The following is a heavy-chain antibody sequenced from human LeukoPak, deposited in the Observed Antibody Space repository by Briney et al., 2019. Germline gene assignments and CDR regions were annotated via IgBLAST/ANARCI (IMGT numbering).Heavy chain of an antibody. D-gene: IGHD3-10*01. CDR3: ARSGIGRAFDI. V-gene: IGHV3-74*03. CDR2: INKDATIT. J-gene: IGHJ3*02. Sequence: GGTLRLSCAASAFSINNFWMHWVRHGPAKGLEWVSRINKDATITTYADSVKDRFTVSRDNVKNMVYLDMIGLRGDDTAVYYCARSGIGRAFDIWGQGATVTVSS. CDR1: AFSINNFW.